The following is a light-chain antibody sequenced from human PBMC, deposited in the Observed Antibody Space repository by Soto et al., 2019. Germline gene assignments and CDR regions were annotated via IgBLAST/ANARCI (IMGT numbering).Light chain of an antibody. J-gene: IGKJ1*01. V-gene: IGKV4-1*01. CDR1: RSLLYSSTNRNY. CDR3: QQYYSSPWT. Sequence: DTVMTQSQDSLAVSLGERVTINCKSSRSLLYSSTNRNYLAWFQQKPGQPPKLLTYWASTRESGVPDRFTGSGSGTDFTLTISSLQAEDVAVYYCQQYYSSPWTFGQGTKVEIK. CDR2: WAS.